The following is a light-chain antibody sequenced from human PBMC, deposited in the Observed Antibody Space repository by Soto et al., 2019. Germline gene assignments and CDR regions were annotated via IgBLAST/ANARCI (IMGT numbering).Light chain of an antibody. CDR2: DVN. CDR1: SSKVGNFNF. Sequence: QSALTQPASVSGSPGQSNTISCTGSSSKVGNFNFVSWIQHHPGKAPKLIIYDVNNRPSGVSNRFSGSKSGNTASLTISGLQAEDEAVYYCSSYTTSSLHLFGGGTKLTVL. V-gene: IGLV2-14*03. CDR3: SSYTTSSLHL. J-gene: IGLJ3*02.